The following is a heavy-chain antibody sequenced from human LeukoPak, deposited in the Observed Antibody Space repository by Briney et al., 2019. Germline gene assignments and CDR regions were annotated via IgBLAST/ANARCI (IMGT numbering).Heavy chain of an antibody. Sequence: NPSETLSLTCTASGGSISSYYWSWIRQPPGKGLEWIGYIYYSGSTNYNPSLKSRVTISVDTSKNQFSLKLSSVTAADTAVYYCARDGCGSECYYYMDVWGKGTTVTVSS. CDR2: IYYSGST. CDR1: GGSISSYY. D-gene: IGHD2-21*01. V-gene: IGHV4-59*01. J-gene: IGHJ6*03. CDR3: ARDGCGSECYYYMDV.